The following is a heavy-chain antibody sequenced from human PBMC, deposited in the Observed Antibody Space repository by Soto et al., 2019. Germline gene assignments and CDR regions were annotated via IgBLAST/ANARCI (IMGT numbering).Heavy chain of an antibody. Sequence: GSLRLSCAASGFTFSNYCMSWVRQAPGKVLEWVANINQDGSEKYYVDSVKGRLTISRDNAKNSLYLQMNSLRAEDTAVYYCAKAGPYSYYGMDIWGQGXTVTVSS. V-gene: IGHV3-7*03. CDR2: INQDGSEK. D-gene: IGHD7-27*01. CDR3: AKAGPYSYYGMDI. J-gene: IGHJ6*02. CDR1: GFTFSNYC.